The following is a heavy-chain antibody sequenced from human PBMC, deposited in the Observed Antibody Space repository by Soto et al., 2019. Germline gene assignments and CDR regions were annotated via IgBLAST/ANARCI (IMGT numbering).Heavy chain of an antibody. Sequence: ASVKVSCKASGYTFTSYAMNWVRQAPGQGLEWMGWINTNTGNPTYAQGFTGRFVFSLDTSVSTAYLQICSLKAEDTAVYYCAREGYSSSWFYFEARYYYYYGMDVWGQGTTVTVSS. D-gene: IGHD6-13*01. CDR2: INTNTGNP. J-gene: IGHJ6*02. CDR1: GYTFTSYA. CDR3: AREGYSSSWFYFEARYYYYYGMDV. V-gene: IGHV7-4-1*01.